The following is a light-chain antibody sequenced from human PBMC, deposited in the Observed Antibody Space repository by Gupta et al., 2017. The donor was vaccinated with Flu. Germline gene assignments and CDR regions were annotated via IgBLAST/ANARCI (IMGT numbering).Light chain of an antibody. CDR2: GAS. J-gene: IGKJ1*01. Sequence: ERVTLSCRTSQSIGSSLAWYQHKPGQAPRLLFYGASTRDFGIPARFSASGSGTEFTLTISGLQSEDFAIYYCQQYNNRPPWTFGRGTRVEIK. V-gene: IGKV3-15*01. CDR3: QQYNNRPPWT. CDR1: QSIGSS.